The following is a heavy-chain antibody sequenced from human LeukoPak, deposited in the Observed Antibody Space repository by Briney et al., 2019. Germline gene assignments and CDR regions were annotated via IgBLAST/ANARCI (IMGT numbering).Heavy chain of an antibody. V-gene: IGHV4-59*01. Sequence: PSETLSLTCTVSGGSISSYYWSWIRQPPGKGLEWIGYIYYSGSTNYNPSLRSRVTISVDTSKNQFSLKLSSVTAADTAVYYCATMVSSSSPFDYWGQGTLVTVSS. J-gene: IGHJ4*02. CDR2: IYYSGST. CDR1: GGSISSYY. D-gene: IGHD6-6*01. CDR3: ATMVSSSSPFDY.